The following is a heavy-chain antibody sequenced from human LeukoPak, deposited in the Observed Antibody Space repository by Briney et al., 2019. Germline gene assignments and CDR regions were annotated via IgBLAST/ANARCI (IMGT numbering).Heavy chain of an antibody. J-gene: IGHJ4*02. D-gene: IGHD3-22*01. V-gene: IGHV4-31*03. Sequence: SETLSLICTVSGGSISSGDYYWSWIRQHPGKGLEWIGYIYYSGSTYYNPSLKSRVTISVDTSKNQFSLQLSSVTAADTAVYYCARVPDYDGSGYYWFDYWGQGTLVTVSS. CDR2: IYYSGST. CDR3: ARVPDYDGSGYYWFDY. CDR1: GGSISSGDYY.